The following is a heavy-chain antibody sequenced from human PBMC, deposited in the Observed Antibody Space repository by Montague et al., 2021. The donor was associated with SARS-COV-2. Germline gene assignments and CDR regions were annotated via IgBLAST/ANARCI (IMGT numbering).Heavy chain of an antibody. D-gene: IGHD3-10*01. Sequence: SETLSLTCAVSGGSFSGYYWSWIRQPPGKGLEGIGEINYSGRTNYNPSLKRRVTISVDTSKNQFSLKLSSVTAADTAVYYCARVRDYGSGTICDLAYWGQGTLVTVSS. CDR2: INYSGRT. J-gene: IGHJ4*02. V-gene: IGHV4-34*01. CDR3: ARVRDYGSGTICDLAY. CDR1: GGSFSGYY.